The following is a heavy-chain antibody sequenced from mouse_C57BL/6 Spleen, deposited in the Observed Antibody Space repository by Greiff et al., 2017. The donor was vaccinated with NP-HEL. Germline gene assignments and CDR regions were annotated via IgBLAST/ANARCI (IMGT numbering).Heavy chain of an antibody. CDR1: GYTFTNYW. J-gene: IGHJ1*03. CDR2: IYPGGGYT. D-gene: IGHD4-1*01. Sequence: QVQLQQSGAELVRPGTSVKMSCKASGYTFTNYWIGWAKQRPGHGLEWIGDIYPGGGYTNYNEKFKGKATLTADQSSSTAYMQFSSLTSEDSAIYYCARRANFHWYFDFWGKGTTVTVSS. V-gene: IGHV1-63*01. CDR3: ARRANFHWYFDF.